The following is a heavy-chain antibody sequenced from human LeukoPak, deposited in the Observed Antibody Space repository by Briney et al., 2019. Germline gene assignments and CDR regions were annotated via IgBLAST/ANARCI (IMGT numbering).Heavy chain of an antibody. V-gene: IGHV7-4-1*02. CDR3: ARESSSGWYVGYYYYGMDV. Sequence: ASVKVSCKASGYTFTSYAMNWVRQAPGQGLEWMGWINTNTGNPTYAQGFTGRFVFSLDTSVSTAYLQISSLKAEDTAVYYCARESSSGWYVGYYYYGMDVWGQGTTVTVSS. D-gene: IGHD6-19*01. J-gene: IGHJ6*02. CDR1: GYTFTSYA. CDR2: INTNTGNP.